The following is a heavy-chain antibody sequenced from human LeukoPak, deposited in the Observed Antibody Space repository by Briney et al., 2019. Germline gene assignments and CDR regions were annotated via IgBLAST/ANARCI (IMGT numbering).Heavy chain of an antibody. V-gene: IGHV3-48*01. CDR3: AGYGYGDYGSLDY. CDR1: GFTFSSYS. J-gene: IGHJ4*02. Sequence: GGSLRLSCAASGFTFSSYSMNWVRQAPGKGLEWVSYISSSSSTIYYADSVKGRFTISRDNAKNSLYLQMNSLRAEDTAVYYCAGYGYGDYGSLDYWGQGTLVTVSS. D-gene: IGHD4-17*01. CDR2: ISSSSSTI.